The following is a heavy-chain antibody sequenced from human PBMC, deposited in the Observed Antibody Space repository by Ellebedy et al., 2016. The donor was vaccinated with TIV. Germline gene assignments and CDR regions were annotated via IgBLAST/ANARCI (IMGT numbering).Heavy chain of an antibody. V-gene: IGHV3-7*01. CDR3: ARGYSSGSYVY. J-gene: IGHJ4*02. CDR2: IKEDGSDK. D-gene: IGHD3-16*01. CDR1: GFTFSSFW. Sequence: GGSLRLSCAASGFTFSSFWISWVRQAQGTGLEWVATIKEDGSDKYDLDSVKGRFTISKDNTKNSLYLQMNSLRVEDTAVYSCARGYSSGSYVYWGQGTLVTVSS.